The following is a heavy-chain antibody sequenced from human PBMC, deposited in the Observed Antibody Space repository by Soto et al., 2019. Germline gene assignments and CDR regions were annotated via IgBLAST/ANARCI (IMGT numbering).Heavy chain of an antibody. CDR3: ARVIQKRRYSGSYYPLHADY. J-gene: IGHJ4*02. Sequence: ASVKVSCKASGYTFTSYGISWVRQAPGQGLEWMGWISAYNGNTNYAQKLQGRVTMTTGTSTSTAYMELRSLRSDDTAVYYCARVIQKRRYSGSYYPLHADYWGQGTLVTVSS. CDR2: ISAYNGNT. V-gene: IGHV1-18*01. CDR1: GYTFTSYG. D-gene: IGHD1-26*01.